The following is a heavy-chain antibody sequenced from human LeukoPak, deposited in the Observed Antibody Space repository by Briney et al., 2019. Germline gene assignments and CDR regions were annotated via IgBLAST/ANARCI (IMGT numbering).Heavy chain of an antibody. D-gene: IGHD6-13*01. V-gene: IGHV3-30-3*01. CDR3: ARDPYSSSWPSFDY. J-gene: IGHJ4*02. CDR1: GFTFSSYA. CDR2: ISYDGSNK. Sequence: GGSLRLSCAASGFTFSSYAMHWVRQAPGKGLEWVAVISYDGSNKYYADSVKGRFTISRDNSKNTLYLQMNSLRAEDTAVCYCARDPYSSSWPSFDYWGQGTLVTVSS.